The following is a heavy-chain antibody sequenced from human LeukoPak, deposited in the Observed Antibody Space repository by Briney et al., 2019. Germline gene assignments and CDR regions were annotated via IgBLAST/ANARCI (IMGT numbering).Heavy chain of an antibody. CDR3: ARGSGRYVMVDW. V-gene: IGHV3-49*03. J-gene: IGHJ4*02. D-gene: IGHD6-19*01. CDR1: GFTFSSTS. CDR2: IRSKVYGGAP. Sequence: GGSLRLSCAASGFTFSSTSMSWFRQSPGQGLEWVGFIRSKVYGGAPEHAASVAARFTISRDDSTSIAYLQMNSVQAEDTAVYYCARGSGRYVMVDWWGPGTLVTVSS.